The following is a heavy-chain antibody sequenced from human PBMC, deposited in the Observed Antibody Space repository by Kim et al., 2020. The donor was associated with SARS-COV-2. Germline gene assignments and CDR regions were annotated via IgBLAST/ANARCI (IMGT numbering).Heavy chain of an antibody. Sequence: GGSLRLSCAASGFTFSSYSMNWVRQAPGKGLEWVSYISSSSSTIYYADSVKGRFTISRDNAKNSLYLQMNSLRDEDTAVYYCARTLRELWLPSYYYGMDVWGQGTTVTVSS. CDR2: ISSSSSTI. D-gene: IGHD5-18*01. CDR1: GFTFSSYS. CDR3: ARTLRELWLPSYYYGMDV. V-gene: IGHV3-48*02. J-gene: IGHJ6*02.